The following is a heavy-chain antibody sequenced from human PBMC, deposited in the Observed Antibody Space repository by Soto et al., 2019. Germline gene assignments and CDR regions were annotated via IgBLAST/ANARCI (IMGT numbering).Heavy chain of an antibody. CDR2: ISAYNGNT. V-gene: IGHV1-18*01. J-gene: IGHJ3*02. Sequence: ASVKVSCKASGYTFTSYGISWVRQAPGQGLEWMGWISAYNGNTNYAQKLQGRVTMTTDTSTSTAYMELRCLRSDDTAVYYCARDEYSGSLPDAFDIWGQGTMVTVSS. D-gene: IGHD1-26*01. CDR1: GYTFTSYG. CDR3: ARDEYSGSLPDAFDI.